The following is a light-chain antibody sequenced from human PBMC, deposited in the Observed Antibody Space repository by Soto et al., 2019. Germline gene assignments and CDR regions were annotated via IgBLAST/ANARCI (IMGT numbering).Light chain of an antibody. Sequence: DIQMTQSPSTLSASVGDRVTITCRASQSITDWLAWYQQKPGKAPKLLIYQASSLESGVPSRFSGGGSGTEFTLTISSLQPDDFASYYCQHYITYPYTFGQGTKLEIK. CDR2: QAS. J-gene: IGKJ2*01. V-gene: IGKV1-5*03. CDR1: QSITDW. CDR3: QHYITYPYT.